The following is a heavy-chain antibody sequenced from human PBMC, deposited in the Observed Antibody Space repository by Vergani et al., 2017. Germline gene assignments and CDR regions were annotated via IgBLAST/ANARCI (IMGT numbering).Heavy chain of an antibody. Sequence: DVHLAESGGGFFQPGGSLRLSCSASGFSFNSYWMHWVRQVPGKGLFWVSRIKSDGSITAYADSVKGRFTISRDNAQNTLYLQMNSLRVEDTGVYYCARARCSETCYMSNWLYSWCQGTLVTVTS. D-gene: IGHD2-15*01. CDR1: GFSFNSYW. J-gene: IGHJ5*01. CDR3: ARARCSETCYMSNWLYS. V-gene: IGHV3-74*03. CDR2: IKSDGSIT.